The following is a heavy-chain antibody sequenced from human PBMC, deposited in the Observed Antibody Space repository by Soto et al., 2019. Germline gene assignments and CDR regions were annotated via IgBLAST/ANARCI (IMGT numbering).Heavy chain of an antibody. CDR2: ISGSGGST. CDR1: GFTFSSYA. Sequence: GGSLRLSCAASGFTFSSYAMSWVRQAPGKGLEWVSAISGSGGSTYYADSVKGRFTISRDNSKNTLYLQMNSLRAEDTAVYYCAKGATGGYSGYDYYWYFDLWGRGTLVTVSS. V-gene: IGHV3-23*01. D-gene: IGHD5-12*01. J-gene: IGHJ2*01. CDR3: AKGATGGYSGYDYYWYFDL.